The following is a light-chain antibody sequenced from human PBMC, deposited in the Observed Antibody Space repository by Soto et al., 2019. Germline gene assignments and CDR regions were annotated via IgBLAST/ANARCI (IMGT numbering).Light chain of an antibody. J-gene: IGLJ1*01. CDR1: SSDVGAYNY. CDR3: SSYTSTNVYV. Sequence: QSALTQPASVSGSPGQSITISCTGTSSDVGAYNYVSRYQQHPGEAPKLLIYDVSNRPSGVSNRFSGSKSGNTASLTISGLQAEDEADYYCSSYTSTNVYVFATGTKVTVL. V-gene: IGLV2-14*03. CDR2: DVS.